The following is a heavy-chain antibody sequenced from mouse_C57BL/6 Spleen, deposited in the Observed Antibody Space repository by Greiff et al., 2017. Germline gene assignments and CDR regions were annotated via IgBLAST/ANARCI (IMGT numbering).Heavy chain of an antibody. J-gene: IGHJ4*01. Sequence: VQLQQSGPELVKPGASVKISCKASGYAFSSSWMNWVKQRPGKGLEWIGRIYPGDGDTNYNGKFKGKATLTADKSSSTAYMQLSSLPSADSAVCFCAREEGNYDYDDGDYSKGYWGQGTSITVSS. CDR3: AREEGNYDYDDGDYSKGY. D-gene: IGHD2-4*01. CDR1: GYAFSSSW. CDR2: IYPGDGDT. V-gene: IGHV1-82*01.